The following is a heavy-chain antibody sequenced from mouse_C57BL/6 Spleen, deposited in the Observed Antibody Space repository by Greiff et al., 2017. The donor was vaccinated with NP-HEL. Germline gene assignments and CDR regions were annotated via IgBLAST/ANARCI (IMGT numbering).Heavy chain of an antibody. CDR1: GYTFTSYW. V-gene: IGHV1-7*01. J-gene: IGHJ2*01. CDR2: INPGSGST. D-gene: IGHD1-1*01. Sequence: QVQLQQSGAELAKPGASVKLSCKASGYTFTSYWMHWVKQRPGQGLEWIGYINPGSGSTKYNQKFKDKATLTADKSSSTAYMQLSSLTYEDSAVYDCARHGSSYRPYFDYWGQGTTLTVSS. CDR3: ARHGSSYRPYFDY.